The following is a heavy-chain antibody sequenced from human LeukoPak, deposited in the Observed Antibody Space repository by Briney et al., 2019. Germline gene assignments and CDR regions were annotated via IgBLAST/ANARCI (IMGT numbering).Heavy chain of an antibody. CDR2: INSDGSST. CDR3: ASSDWYAAFDI. Sequence: PGGSLRLSCAASGFAFSNNWMHCVRQAPGKGLLWVSRINSDGSSTSYADSVKARFTISRDNAKNTLYLQMNSLRAEDTAVYYCASSDWYAAFDIWGQVTMVTVSS. J-gene: IGHJ3*02. D-gene: IGHD3-9*01. CDR1: GFAFSNNW. V-gene: IGHV3-74*01.